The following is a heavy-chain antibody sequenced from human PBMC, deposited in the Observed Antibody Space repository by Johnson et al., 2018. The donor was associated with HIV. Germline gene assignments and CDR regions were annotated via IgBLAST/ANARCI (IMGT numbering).Heavy chain of an antibody. CDR3: VRDDYAFHI. CDR1: GFIFSDYY. J-gene: IGHJ3*02. Sequence: QVQLVESGGGLVRPGGSLRLSCAASGFIFSDYYMSWIRQAPGRGLDWVSYISTSGSTINYADSVKGRFTISRDNAKNTLYLEMKSLRVDDTAVYYCVRDDYAFHIWGQGTMVTVSS. V-gene: IGHV3-11*04. CDR2: ISTSGSTI. D-gene: IGHD2-21*02.